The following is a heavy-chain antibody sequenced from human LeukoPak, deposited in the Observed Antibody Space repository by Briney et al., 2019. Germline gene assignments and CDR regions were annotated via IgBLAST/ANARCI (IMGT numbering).Heavy chain of an antibody. Sequence: ETLSLTCTVSGGSISSSSYYWGWIRQPPGKGLEWVSTLSGSGGSTYYADSVKGRFTISRDNSKNTLYLQMNSLRAEDTAVYYCARKAPPDYWGQGTLVTVSS. CDR3: ARKAPPDY. V-gene: IGHV3-23*01. CDR1: GGSISSSSYY. CDR2: LSGSGGST. J-gene: IGHJ4*02.